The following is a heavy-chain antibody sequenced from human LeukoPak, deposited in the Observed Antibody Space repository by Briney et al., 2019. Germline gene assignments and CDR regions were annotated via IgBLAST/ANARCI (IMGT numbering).Heavy chain of an antibody. V-gene: IGHV3-30*18. D-gene: IGHD1-26*01. CDR1: GFTFSSYG. Sequence: GGSLRLSCAASGFTFSSYGMHWVRQAPGKGLEWVAVISYDGSNKYYADSVKGRFTISRDNSKNTLYLQMNSLRAEDTAVYYCAKDRGGSYYRYYFDYWGQGTPVTVSS. J-gene: IGHJ4*02. CDR3: AKDRGGSYYRYYFDY. CDR2: ISYDGSNK.